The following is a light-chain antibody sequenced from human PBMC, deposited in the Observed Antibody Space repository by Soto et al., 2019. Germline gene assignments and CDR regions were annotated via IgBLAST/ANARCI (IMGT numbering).Light chain of an antibody. CDR2: RGT. CDR1: SSDVGAYDA. CDR3: CSSAPASTYV. J-gene: IGLJ1*01. Sequence: QSVLAQPASVSGSPGQSITISCTGTSSDVGAYDAVSWYQQHPGKAPQVIIYRGTKRPSGVSTRFSGSVSGNTASLTVSGLQAEDEAEYFCCSSAPASTYVFGTGTKSPS. V-gene: IGLV2-23*01.